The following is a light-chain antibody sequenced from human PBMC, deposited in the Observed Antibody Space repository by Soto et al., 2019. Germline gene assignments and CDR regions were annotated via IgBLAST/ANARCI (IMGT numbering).Light chain of an antibody. CDR1: RGHSSYI. V-gene: IGLV4-60*03. CDR3: ETLDHSTRM. Sequence: QPVLTQSSSASASLGSSVKLTCTLSRGHSSYIIAWHQQQPGKAPRFLMNVEYSGGYKKGSGVLDRFSGSSSGADRSLTISNLQPEDEAEYYCETLDHSTRMFGGGTKLTVL. J-gene: IGLJ3*02. CDR2: VEYSGGY.